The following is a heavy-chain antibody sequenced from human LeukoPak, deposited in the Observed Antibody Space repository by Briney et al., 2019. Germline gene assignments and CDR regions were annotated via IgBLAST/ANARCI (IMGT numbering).Heavy chain of an antibody. CDR1: GFTFDDYA. CDR2: ISWDGSAT. J-gene: IGHJ3*02. V-gene: IGHV3-43D*03. CDR3: ARRDIVVVPASILGAFDI. D-gene: IGHD2-2*02. Sequence: PGGSLRLSCAASGFTFDDYAMHWVRQAPGKGLEWVSLISWDGSATFYAASVKGRFTISRDNSENSLYLQMNSLRAEDTALYYCARRDIVVVPASILGAFDIWGQGTMVTVSS.